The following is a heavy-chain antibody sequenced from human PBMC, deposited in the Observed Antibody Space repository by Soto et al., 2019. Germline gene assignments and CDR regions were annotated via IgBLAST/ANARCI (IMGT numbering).Heavy chain of an antibody. V-gene: IGHV3-23*01. Sequence: GGSLRLSCAASGFIFSTYAMSWVRQAPGKGLEWVSTISTSGGSTHYADSVTGKFTISRDNTRSTLYLQMNSLRVDDTAVYYCARGQMTSTYWGQGSLVTVSS. J-gene: IGHJ4*02. D-gene: IGHD2-21*02. CDR3: ARGQMTSTY. CDR1: GFIFSTYA. CDR2: ISTSGGST.